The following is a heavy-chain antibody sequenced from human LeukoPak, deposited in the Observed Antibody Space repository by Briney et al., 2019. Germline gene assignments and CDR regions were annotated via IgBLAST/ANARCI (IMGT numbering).Heavy chain of an antibody. CDR2: IYNSGTT. CDR3: ARATYYHGSGPYPWFDP. Sequence: SQTLSLTCTVSGGSISSTDNSWTWIRQPPGKGLEWIGDIYNSGTTKYNPSLRSRATISPDTSKNQLSLELRSVTAADTAVYYCARATYYHGSGPYPWFDPWGQGTQVTVSS. D-gene: IGHD3-10*01. CDR1: GGSISSTDNS. J-gene: IGHJ5*02. V-gene: IGHV4-30-4*01.